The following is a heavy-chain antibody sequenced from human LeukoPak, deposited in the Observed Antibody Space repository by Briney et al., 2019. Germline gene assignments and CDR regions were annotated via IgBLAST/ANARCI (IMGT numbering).Heavy chain of an antibody. Sequence: GASVKVSCKASGGTFSSYAISWVRQAPGQGLEWMGGIIPIFGTANYAQKFQGRVTITTDESTSTAYMELSSLRSEDTAVYYCARPQEGGYCSSTSCPYDYWGQGTLVTVSS. CDR2: IIPIFGTA. J-gene: IGHJ4*02. V-gene: IGHV1-69*05. D-gene: IGHD2-2*01. CDR1: GGTFSSYA. CDR3: ARPQEGGYCSSTSCPYDY.